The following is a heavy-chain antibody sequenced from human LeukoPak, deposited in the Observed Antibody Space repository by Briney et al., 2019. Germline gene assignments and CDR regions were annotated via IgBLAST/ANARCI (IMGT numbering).Heavy chain of an antibody. D-gene: IGHD3-22*01. J-gene: IGHJ4*02. CDR2: IYSGGST. Sequence: GGSLRLSCAASGFTVSSNYMSWVRQSPGKGLEWVSVIYSGGSTYYADFVKGRFTISRDNSKNTLYLQMNSLRAEDTAVYYCARAWYDSSGYYSFDYWGQGTLVTVSS. CDR3: ARAWYDSSGYYSFDY. CDR1: GFTVSSNY. V-gene: IGHV3-53*01.